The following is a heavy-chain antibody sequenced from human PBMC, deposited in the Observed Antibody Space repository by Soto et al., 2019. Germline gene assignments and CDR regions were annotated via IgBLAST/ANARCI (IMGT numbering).Heavy chain of an antibody. CDR3: ARAVISPRYCTNGVCYGWFDP. CDR2: MNPNSGNT. Sequence: QVQLVQSGAEVKKPGASVKVSCKASGYTFTSYDINWVRQATGQGLEWMGWMNPNSGNTGYAQKFQGRVTMTRNTSISKAYMELSSLRSEDTAVYYCARAVISPRYCTNGVCYGWFDPWGQGTLVTVSS. J-gene: IGHJ5*02. D-gene: IGHD2-8*01. CDR1: GYTFTSYD. V-gene: IGHV1-8*01.